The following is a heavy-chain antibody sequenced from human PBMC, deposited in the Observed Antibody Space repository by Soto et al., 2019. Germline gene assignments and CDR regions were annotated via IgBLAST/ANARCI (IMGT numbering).Heavy chain of an antibody. J-gene: IGHJ3*02. D-gene: IGHD4-17*01. CDR3: ARSGLTKVKAFDI. V-gene: IGHV4-39*01. Sequence: SETLSLTCTVSGGSISSSIYYWGWIRQPPGKGLEWIGSIYYSGSTYYNPSLKSRVTISVDTSKNQFSLKLSSVTAADTAVYYCARSGLTKVKAFDIWSQGTMVSVSS. CDR1: GGSISSSIYY. CDR2: IYYSGST.